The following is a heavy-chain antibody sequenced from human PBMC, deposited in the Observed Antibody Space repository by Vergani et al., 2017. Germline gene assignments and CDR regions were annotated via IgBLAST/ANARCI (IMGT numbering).Heavy chain of an antibody. CDR1: GFTLSNYD. D-gene: IGHD3-16*01. Sequence: QVQLVESGGGVVQRGGSLILSCATSGFTLSNYDMQWIRQGPGKGLEFVAFIQFDGSNQYYADSVKGRFTLSRDFSKNTLYLQMNSLRTDDTATYYCAKHFRGWGIDYWGQGTQVMVSS. V-gene: IGHV3-30*02. CDR3: AKHFRGWGIDY. CDR2: IQFDGSNQ. J-gene: IGHJ4*02.